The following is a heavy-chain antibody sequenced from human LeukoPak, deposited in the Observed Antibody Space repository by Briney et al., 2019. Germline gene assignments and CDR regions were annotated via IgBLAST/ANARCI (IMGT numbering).Heavy chain of an antibody. V-gene: IGHV3-23*01. CDR2: IGASGGTT. D-gene: IGHD6-19*01. CDR1: GFTFSSYA. Sequence: GGSLRRSCTGSGFTFSSYAMYWVRQAPGKGLVWVSAIGASGGTTHYADSVKGRFTISRDNSKNTLYLQMNSLRAEDTAVYYCAKKIVVAGTGGFDYWGQGTLVTVSS. CDR3: AKKIVVAGTGGFDY. J-gene: IGHJ4*02.